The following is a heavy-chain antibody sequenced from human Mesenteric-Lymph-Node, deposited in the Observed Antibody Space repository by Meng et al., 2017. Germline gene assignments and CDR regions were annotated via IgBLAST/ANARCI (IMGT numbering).Heavy chain of an antibody. CDR2: INPSGDRA. J-gene: IGHJ5*02. V-gene: IGHV1-46*01. CDR1: GYTFTNHH. Sequence: SVNVSCKASGYTFTNHHMHWLRQAPGQGLEWMGEINPSGDRAVYAQKFQGRLSMTRDTSTSTLYMELSSLRFEDTAAYYCARDNSDSSTSWWFDLWGQGTLVTVSS. CDR3: ARDNSDSSTSWWFDL. D-gene: IGHD4-23*01.